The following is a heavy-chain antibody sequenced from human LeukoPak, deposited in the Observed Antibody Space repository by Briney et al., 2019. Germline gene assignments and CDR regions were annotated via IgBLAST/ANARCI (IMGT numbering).Heavy chain of an antibody. J-gene: IGHJ4*02. CDR2: IIPILDIT. Sequence: SVKVSCKASGGTFSNYAISWVRQAPGQGLEWMGRIIPILDITNYAQKFHGRVTITADKSTSTAYMELNSLRSEDTAVFYCARSAPSCGGDCRHFDHWGQGTLVTVSS. CDR3: ARSAPSCGGDCRHFDH. V-gene: IGHV1-69*04. CDR1: GGTFSNYA. D-gene: IGHD2-21*02.